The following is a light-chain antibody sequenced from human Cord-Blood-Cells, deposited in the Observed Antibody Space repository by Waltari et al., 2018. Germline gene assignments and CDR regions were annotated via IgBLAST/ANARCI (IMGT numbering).Light chain of an antibody. V-gene: IGLV2-14*01. J-gene: IGLJ1*01. Sequence: QSALTQPASVSGSPGQSITISCTGTSSDVGGYNYVSWYQQHPGKAPKLMIYEVSKRPAGVSNRFSGSKAGNTASLTISGLQAEDEADYYCSSYTSSSTHGFGTGTKVTVL. CDR2: EVS. CDR3: SSYTSSSTHG. CDR1: SSDVGGYNY.